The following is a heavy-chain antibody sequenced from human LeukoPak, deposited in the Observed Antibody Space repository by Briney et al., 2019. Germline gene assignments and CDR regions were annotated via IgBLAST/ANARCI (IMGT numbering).Heavy chain of an antibody. CDR2: IGGSGGST. D-gene: IGHD3-16*02. V-gene: IGHV3-23*01. CDR1: GFTFSSYA. CDR3: AKTYYDYVWGSYRLYYFDY. Sequence: GGSLRLSCAASGFTFSSYAMSWVRQAPGKGLEWVSAIGGSGGSTYYADSVKGRFTISRDNSKNTLYLQMNSLRAEDTAVYYCAKTYYDYVWGSYRLYYFDYWGQGTLVTVSS. J-gene: IGHJ4*02.